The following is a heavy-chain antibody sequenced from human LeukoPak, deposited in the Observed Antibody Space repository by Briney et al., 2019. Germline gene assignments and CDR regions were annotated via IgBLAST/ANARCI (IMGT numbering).Heavy chain of an antibody. Sequence: GGSLRLSCAASGFTFSDYYMSWIRQAPGEGLEWVLYISSSSSYTNYADSVKGRFTISRDNAKNSLYLQMNSLRAEDTAVYYCATTVAGTVEYFQHWGQGTLVTVAS. D-gene: IGHD6-19*01. J-gene: IGHJ1*01. CDR1: GFTFSDYY. CDR3: ATTVAGTVEYFQH. CDR2: ISSSSSYT. V-gene: IGHV3-11*06.